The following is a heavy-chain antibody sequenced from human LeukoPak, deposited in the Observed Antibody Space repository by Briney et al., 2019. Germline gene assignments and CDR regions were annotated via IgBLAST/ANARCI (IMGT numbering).Heavy chain of an antibody. V-gene: IGHV4-31*03. Sequence: SETLSLTCTVSGGSISSGGYYWSWLRQHPGKGLEWIGYIYYSGSTYYNPSLKSRVTISVDTSKNQFSLKLSSVTAADTAVYYCARVGAGTRAFDIWGQGTMVTVSS. CDR1: GGSISSGGYY. CDR2: IYYSGST. D-gene: IGHD3/OR15-3a*01. J-gene: IGHJ3*02. CDR3: ARVGAGTRAFDI.